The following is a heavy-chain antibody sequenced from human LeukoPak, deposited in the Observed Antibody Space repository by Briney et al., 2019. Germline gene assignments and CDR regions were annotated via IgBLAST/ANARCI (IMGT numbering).Heavy chain of an antibody. CDR3: AKDPASYYYDSSGYYYGG. D-gene: IGHD3-22*01. CDR1: GFTFSTYA. Sequence: GGSLRLSCAASGFTFSTYAMSWVRQAPGKGLEWVSGIGRSGDSTDYADSVKGRFTISRDNSKNTLFLQMNSLRAEDTAVYYCAKDPASYYYDSSGYYYGGWGQGTLVTVSS. CDR2: IGRSGDST. V-gene: IGHV3-23*01. J-gene: IGHJ4*02.